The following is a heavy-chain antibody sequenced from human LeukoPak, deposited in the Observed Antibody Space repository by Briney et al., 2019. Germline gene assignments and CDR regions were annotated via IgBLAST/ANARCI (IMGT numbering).Heavy chain of an antibody. J-gene: IGHJ6*02. CDR1: GFTFSSYA. D-gene: IGHD3-22*01. CDR3: AREIYDSSGYPYYYYGMDV. CDR2: ISYDGSNK. Sequence: GRSLRLSCAASGFTFSSYAMHWVRQAPGKGLEWVAVISYDGSNKYYADSVKGRFTISRDNSKNTLYLQMNSLRAEDTAVYYCAREIYDSSGYPYYYYGMDVWGQGTTVTVSS. V-gene: IGHV3-30-3*01.